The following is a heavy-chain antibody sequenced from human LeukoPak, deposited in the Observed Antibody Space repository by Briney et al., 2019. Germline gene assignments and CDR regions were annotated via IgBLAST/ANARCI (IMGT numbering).Heavy chain of an antibody. CDR1: AYPLTNHY. V-gene: IGHV4-34*01. CDR3: ARGPAAIHP. D-gene: IGHD2-2*01. J-gene: IGHJ5*02. CDR2: INHSGGT. Sequence: SETLSLTCAVYAYPLTNHYWIWIRQPPGEGLEWIGEINHSGGTNYNPSLKSRVTISVDTSKNQFFLKLTSVTAADTAVYYCARGPAAIHPWGQGTLVTVSS.